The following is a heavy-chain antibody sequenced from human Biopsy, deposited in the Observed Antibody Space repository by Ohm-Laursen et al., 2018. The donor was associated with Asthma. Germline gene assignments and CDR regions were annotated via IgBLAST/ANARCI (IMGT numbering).Heavy chain of an antibody. CDR3: ASPVNRAFGGYEWAAVFDY. Sequence: GTLSLTWTVSGGSMSSSSYSWGWIRQAPGKGPEWIGTTHYSGSTFYKPSLRSRVTMSLDTSTNQFSLRLRSVTATDTAVYYCASPVNRAFGGYEWAAVFDYWGQGILVTVSS. CDR2: THYSGST. CDR1: GGSMSSSSYS. D-gene: IGHD5-12*01. V-gene: IGHV4-39*01. J-gene: IGHJ4*02.